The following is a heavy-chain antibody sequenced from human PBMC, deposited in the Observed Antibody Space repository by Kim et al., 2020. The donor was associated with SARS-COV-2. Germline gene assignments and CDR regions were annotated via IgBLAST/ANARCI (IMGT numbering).Heavy chain of an antibody. CDR1: GFTFGDYA. D-gene: IGHD6-13*01. Sequence: GGSLRLSCAASGFTFGDYAMHWVRQAPGKGLEWVSGISWNSGSIGYADSVKGRFTISRDNAKNSLYLQMNSLRAEDTALYYCAKDIVSSRYYYYMDVWGKGTTVTVSS. CDR3: AKDIVSSRYYYYMDV. V-gene: IGHV3-9*01. J-gene: IGHJ6*03. CDR2: ISWNSGSI.